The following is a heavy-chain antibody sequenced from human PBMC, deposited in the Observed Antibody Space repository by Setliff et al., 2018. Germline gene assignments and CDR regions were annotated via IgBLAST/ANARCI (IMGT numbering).Heavy chain of an antibody. D-gene: IGHD1-26*01. CDR2: IKTFSFKA. J-gene: IGHJ6*02. CDR1: GYTFVNYG. Sequence: GASVKVSCKASGYTFVNYGINWVRQAPGQGLEWVGWIKTFSFKANYAQKLQGRVTITTDTSTATVYMELRGLRPDDTATYYCARFRVSSGGYNYYAMDVWGQGTTVTVSS. CDR3: ARFRVSSGGYNYYAMDV. V-gene: IGHV1-18*01.